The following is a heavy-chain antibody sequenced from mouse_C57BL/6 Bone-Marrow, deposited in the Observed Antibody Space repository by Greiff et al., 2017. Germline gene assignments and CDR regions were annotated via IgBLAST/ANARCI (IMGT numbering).Heavy chain of an antibody. CDR1: GYAFSSSW. D-gene: IGHD1-1*01. CDR3: ARSLPYCGSSSWYFDV. V-gene: IGHV1-82*01. Sequence: QVQLQQSGPELVKPGASVKISCKASGYAFSSSWMNWVKQRPGKGLEWIGRIYPGDGDTNYNGKFKGKATLTADKSSSTAYMQLSSLTSEDAAVYFCARSLPYCGSSSWYFDVWGTGTTVTVSS. J-gene: IGHJ1*03. CDR2: IYPGDGDT.